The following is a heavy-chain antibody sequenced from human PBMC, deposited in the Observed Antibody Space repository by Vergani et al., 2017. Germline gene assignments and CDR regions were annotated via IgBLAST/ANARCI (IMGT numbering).Heavy chain of an antibody. D-gene: IGHD3-3*01. Sequence: QVQLVQSGAEVKKPGASVKVSCKASGYTFTGYYMHWVRQAPGQGLEWMGGIIPIFGTANYAQKFQGRVTITADESTSTAYMELSSLRSEDTAVYYCASRDITIFGVVIIRGYYYYGMDVWGQGTLVTVSS. CDR2: IIPIFGTA. V-gene: IGHV1-69*01. CDR1: GYTFTGYY. CDR3: ASRDITIFGVVIIRGYYYYGMDV. J-gene: IGHJ6*02.